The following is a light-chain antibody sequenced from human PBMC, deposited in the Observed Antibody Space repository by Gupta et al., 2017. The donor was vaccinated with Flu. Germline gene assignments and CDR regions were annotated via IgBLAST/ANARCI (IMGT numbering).Light chain of an antibody. V-gene: IGKV3-15*01. J-gene: IGKJ1*01. CDR2: GAS. CDR1: QSIRIN. Sequence: PATLAVSPGERATLSCRASQSIRINLAWYQQKPGQAPRLLIYGASTRATGIPARFTGSGSGTEFTLTISSLHSEDFAVYYCQQFNNWPLTFGQGTKVEIK. CDR3: QQFNNWPLT.